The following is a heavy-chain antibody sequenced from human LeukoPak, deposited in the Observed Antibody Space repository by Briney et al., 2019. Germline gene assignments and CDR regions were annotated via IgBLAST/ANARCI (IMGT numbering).Heavy chain of an antibody. D-gene: IGHD2-21*01. CDR1: GGSISSYY. Sequence: SETLSLTCTVSGGSISSYYWSWIRQPPGKGLEWIGYIYYSGSTNYNPSLKSRVTISVDTSKNQFSLKLSSVTAADTAVYYCARGSPHMATFDYWGQGTLVTVSS. V-gene: IGHV4-59*01. CDR3: ARGSPHMATFDY. CDR2: IYYSGST. J-gene: IGHJ4*02.